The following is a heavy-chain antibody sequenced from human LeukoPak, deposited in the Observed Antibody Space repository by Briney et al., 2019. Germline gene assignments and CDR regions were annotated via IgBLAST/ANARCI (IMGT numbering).Heavy chain of an antibody. Sequence: PGRSLRLSCAASGFTFSSYAMHWVRQAPGKGLEWVAVISYDGSNKYYADSVKGRFTISRDNSKNTLYLQMNSLRAEDTAVYYCARDSIRYSSGWYVVIGTTDYWGQGTLVTVSS. CDR1: GFTFSSYA. J-gene: IGHJ4*02. D-gene: IGHD6-19*01. CDR3: ARDSIRYSSGWYVVIGTTDY. V-gene: IGHV3-30*04. CDR2: ISYDGSNK.